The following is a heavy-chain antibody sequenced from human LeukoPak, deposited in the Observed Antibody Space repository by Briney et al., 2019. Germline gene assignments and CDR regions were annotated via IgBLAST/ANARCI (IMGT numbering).Heavy chain of an antibody. J-gene: IGHJ4*02. Sequence: PSQTLSLTCSVSGASITSGAYYWSWLRQHPEKGLEWIGYIADIATKFYNPSFKSRVSISMDPSKNLFSPSLTSLTAADTAVYYCARARMGPVPFDSWGQGILVTVSS. CDR2: IADIATK. V-gene: IGHV4-31*03. CDR3: ARARMGPVPFDS. CDR1: GASITSGAYY. D-gene: IGHD1-14*01.